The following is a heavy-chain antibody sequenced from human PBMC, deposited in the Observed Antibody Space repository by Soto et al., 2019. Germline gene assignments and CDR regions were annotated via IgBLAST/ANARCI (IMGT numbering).Heavy chain of an antibody. CDR2: ISAYNGNT. D-gene: IGHD3-10*01. CDR3: ARDRYYYGSGSYYISWFDP. CDR1: GYTFTTYG. Sequence: QVQLVQSGAEVKKPGASVKVSCKTSGYTFTTYGVSWVRQAPGQGLEWMGWISAYNGNTNYAQKLQGRVTMTTDTSTSTGYMELRGLRSDDTAVYYCARDRYYYGSGSYYISWFDPWGQGTLVTVSS. J-gene: IGHJ5*02. V-gene: IGHV1-18*04.